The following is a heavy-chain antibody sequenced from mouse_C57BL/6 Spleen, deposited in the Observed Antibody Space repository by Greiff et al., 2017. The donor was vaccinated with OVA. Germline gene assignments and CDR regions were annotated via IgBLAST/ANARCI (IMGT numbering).Heavy chain of an antibody. CDR1: GYTFTDYY. J-gene: IGHJ4*01. V-gene: IGHV1-26*01. CDR3: ARRTTVVRAMDY. Sequence: EVQLQQSGPELVKPGASVKISCKASGYTFTDYYMNWVKQSHGKSLEWIGDINPNNGGTSYNQKFKGKATLTVDKSSSTAYMELRSLTSEDSAVYYCARRTTVVRAMDYWGQGTSVTVSS. CDR2: INPNNGGT. D-gene: IGHD1-1*01.